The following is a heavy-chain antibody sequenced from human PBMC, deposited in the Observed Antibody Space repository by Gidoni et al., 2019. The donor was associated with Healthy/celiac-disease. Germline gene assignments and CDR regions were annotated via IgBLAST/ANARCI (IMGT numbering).Heavy chain of an antibody. V-gene: IGHV4-39*01. Sequence: QLQLHESGPGLVKPSETLSLTCTVSGGSIRRSSYYCGWIRQPPGKGLEWIGSIYYSGSTYYNPSLKSRVTISVDTSKNQFSLKLSSVTAADTAVYYCARHAGPAMVEWDVWGKGTTVTVSS. CDR1: GGSIRRSSYY. D-gene: IGHD5-18*01. CDR2: IYYSGST. CDR3: ARHAGPAMVEWDV. J-gene: IGHJ6*04.